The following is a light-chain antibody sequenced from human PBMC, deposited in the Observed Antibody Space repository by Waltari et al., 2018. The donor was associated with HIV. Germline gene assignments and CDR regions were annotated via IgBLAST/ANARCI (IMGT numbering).Light chain of an antibody. CDR2: ATS. CDR1: QNIYSY. CDR3: QQVNGYPLT. V-gene: IGKV1-9*01. J-gene: IGKJ4*01. Sequence: DIQLTQSPSFLSASIGDRVTITCRASQNIYSYLVWSPQKPGIAPQVLIYATSPLQSGVPSRFSGSGSGTEFALTITNLQPDDFATYYCQQVNGYPLTFGGGTKVEIK.